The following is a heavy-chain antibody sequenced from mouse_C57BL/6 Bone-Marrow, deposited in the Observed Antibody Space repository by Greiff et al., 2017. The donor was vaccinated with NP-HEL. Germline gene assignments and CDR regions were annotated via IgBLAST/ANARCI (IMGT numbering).Heavy chain of an antibody. CDR3: ARRDVGYAMDY. Sequence: EVQLQQSGPVLVKPGASVKMSCKASGYTFTDYYMNWVKQSHGKSLEWIGVINPYNGGTSYNQKFKGKATLTVDKSSSTAYMELNSLTSEDSAVYYCARRDVGYAMDYWGQGTSVTVSS. V-gene: IGHV1-19*01. J-gene: IGHJ4*01. D-gene: IGHD3-3*01. CDR2: INPYNGGT. CDR1: GYTFTDYY.